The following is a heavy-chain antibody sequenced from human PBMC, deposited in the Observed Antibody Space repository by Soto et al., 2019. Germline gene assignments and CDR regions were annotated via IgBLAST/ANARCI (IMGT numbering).Heavy chain of an antibody. CDR1: GGSISSYY. V-gene: IGHV4-59*08. CDR3: ASLRPQWLPNRDWFDP. D-gene: IGHD6-19*01. Sequence: SETLSLTCTVSGGSISSYYWSWIRQPPGKGLEWIGYIYYRGSTNHNPSLKSRVTISVDTSKNQFSLKLSSVTAADTAVYYCASLRPQWLPNRDWFDPWGQGTLVTVSS. CDR2: IYYRGST. J-gene: IGHJ5*02.